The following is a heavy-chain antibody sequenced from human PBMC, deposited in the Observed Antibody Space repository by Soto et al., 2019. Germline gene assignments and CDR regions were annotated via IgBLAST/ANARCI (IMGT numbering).Heavy chain of an antibody. D-gene: IGHD6-19*01. CDR2: INHSGST. CDR3: ARASGVSSDWYYYYGMDV. CDR1: GGSFSGYY. J-gene: IGHJ6*02. V-gene: IGHV4-34*01. Sequence: QVQLQQWGAGLLKPSETLSLTCAVYGGSFSGYYWSWIRQPPGKGLEWIGEINHSGSTNYNPSLKSRVTISVDTSKNQFSLKLSSVTAADTAVYYCARASGVSSDWYYYYGMDVWGQGTTVTVPS.